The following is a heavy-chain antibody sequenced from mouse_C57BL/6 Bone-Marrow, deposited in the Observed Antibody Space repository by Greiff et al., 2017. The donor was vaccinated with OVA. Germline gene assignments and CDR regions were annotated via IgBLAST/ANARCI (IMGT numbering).Heavy chain of an antibody. Sequence: VQLQQSGAELARPGASVKLSCKASGYTFTSYCISWVKQRPGQGLEWIGEIYPRSGNTYYNEKFKGKATLTADTSSNTAYLQLSSLTSEDSAVYYCTSIYYDYLAWFAYWGQGTLGTVSA. CDR2: IYPRSGNT. D-gene: IGHD2-4*01. V-gene: IGHV1-81*01. CDR1: GYTFTSYC. CDR3: TSIYYDYLAWFAY. J-gene: IGHJ3*01.